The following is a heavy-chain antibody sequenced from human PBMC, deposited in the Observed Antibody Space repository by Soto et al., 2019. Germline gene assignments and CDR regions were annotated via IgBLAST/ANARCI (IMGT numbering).Heavy chain of an antibody. J-gene: IGHJ5*02. V-gene: IGHV5-51*01. CDR2: IFPSDSDT. CDR3: ARKDKSGYFNWFDP. Sequence: GESLKISCRTSGYRFTSYWIAWVRQMPGKGLEWMGIIFPSDSDTRYSPSFQGQVTISADRSTSTVFLQWASLKASDTTVYFCARKDKSGYFNWFDPWGQGTLVTVSS. D-gene: IGHD3-22*01. CDR1: GYRFTSYW.